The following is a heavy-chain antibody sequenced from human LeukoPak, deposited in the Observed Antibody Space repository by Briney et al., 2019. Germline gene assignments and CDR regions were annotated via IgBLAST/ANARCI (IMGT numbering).Heavy chain of an antibody. V-gene: IGHV3-13*05. D-gene: IGHD2-2*01. CDR1: GFTFSSYD. J-gene: IGHJ3*02. CDR2: ISTAGDP. CDR3: AGQARPGSAEGAFDI. Sequence: GGSLSLSCTASGFTFSSYDMHWLRPDRGKGLEWVSAISTAGDPYYLGSVKGRFTISRENAKNSFYLQMNSLRAGDTAVYYCAGQARPGSAEGAFDIWGQGTMVTVSS.